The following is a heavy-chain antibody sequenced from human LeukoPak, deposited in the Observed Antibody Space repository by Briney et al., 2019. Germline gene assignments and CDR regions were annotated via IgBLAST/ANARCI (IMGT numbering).Heavy chain of an antibody. D-gene: IGHD3-3*01. CDR1: GYSISSGYY. Sequence: SETLSLTCTVSGYSISSGYYWGWIRQPPGKGLEWIGSIYHSGSTYYNPSLKSRVTISVDTSKNQFSLKLSSVTAADTAVYYCARARVGVVNLGYMDVWGKGTTVTVSS. J-gene: IGHJ6*03. CDR3: ARARVGVVNLGYMDV. CDR2: IYHSGST. V-gene: IGHV4-38-2*02.